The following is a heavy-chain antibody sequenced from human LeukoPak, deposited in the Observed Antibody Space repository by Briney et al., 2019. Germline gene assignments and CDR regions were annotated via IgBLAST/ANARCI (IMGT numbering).Heavy chain of an antibody. CDR3: AKAAGYRSSHFDY. J-gene: IGHJ4*02. CDR1: GFTFSSYA. D-gene: IGHD6-13*01. V-gene: IGHV3-23*01. CDR2: ISGSGGST. Sequence: PGGSLRLSCAASGFTFSSYAMSWVRQAPGKRLEWVSAISGSGGSTYYADSVKGRFTISRDNSKNTLYLQISRPRVADTAVYYCAKAAGYRSSHFDYWGQGTLVTVSS.